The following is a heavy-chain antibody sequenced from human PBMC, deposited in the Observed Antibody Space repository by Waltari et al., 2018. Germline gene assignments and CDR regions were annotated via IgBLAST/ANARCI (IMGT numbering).Heavy chain of an antibody. J-gene: IGHJ4*02. CDR3: AKSTGSYYEVFDY. CDR1: GFTFSNYG. Sequence: EVRLVESGGGLVQPGGSLTLSCAASGFTFSNYGMSWVRQAPGKGLECVSTISGSGGTTFYADSVKGLFTMSKDNSKNTLFLQMNSLRFDDTAEYYCAKSTGSYYEVFDYWGRGTLVTVSS. D-gene: IGHD1-26*01. V-gene: IGHV3-23*04. CDR2: ISGSGGTT.